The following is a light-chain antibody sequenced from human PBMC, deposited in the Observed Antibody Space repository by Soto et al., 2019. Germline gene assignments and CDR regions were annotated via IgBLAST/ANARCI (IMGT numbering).Light chain of an antibody. CDR1: SSDVGSYNL. J-gene: IGLJ1*01. CDR3: NSYASGNARV. Sequence: QSALTQPASVSGSPGQSITISCTGTSSDVGSYNLVSWYQQHPGKAPKLMIYEGSKRPSGVSNRFSGSKSGNTASLTISGLQAEDEADYYCNSYASGNARVFGTGTKLTVL. V-gene: IGLV2-14*02. CDR2: EGS.